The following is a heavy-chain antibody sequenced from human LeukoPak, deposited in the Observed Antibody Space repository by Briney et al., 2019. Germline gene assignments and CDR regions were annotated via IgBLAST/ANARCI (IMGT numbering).Heavy chain of an antibody. D-gene: IGHD6-19*01. CDR1: GYTFTDYY. CDR2: IHPNSGGA. CDR3: ARLATVPG. V-gene: IGHV1-2*02. J-gene: IGHJ1*01. Sequence: ASVKVSCKASGYTFTDYYLNWVRQAPGQGLEWMGWIHPNSGGANYAQKFQGRVTMTRDTSISTAYMELTSLRSDDTAVYYCARLATVPGWGQGTLVIVSS.